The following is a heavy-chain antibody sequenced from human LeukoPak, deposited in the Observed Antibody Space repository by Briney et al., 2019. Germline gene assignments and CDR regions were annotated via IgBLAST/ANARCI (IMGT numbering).Heavy chain of an antibody. J-gene: IGHJ6*02. CDR1: GFTFSSYG. CDR3: AKDWDTMVRGVIQDYYYGMDV. CDR2: IWYDGSNK. D-gene: IGHD3-10*01. Sequence: GRSLRLSCAASGFTFSSYGMHWVRQAAGKGLEWVAVIWYDGSNKYYADSVKGRFTISRDNCKNTLYLQMNSLRAEDTAVYYCAKDWDTMVRGVIQDYYYGMDVWGQGTTVTVSS. V-gene: IGHV3-33*06.